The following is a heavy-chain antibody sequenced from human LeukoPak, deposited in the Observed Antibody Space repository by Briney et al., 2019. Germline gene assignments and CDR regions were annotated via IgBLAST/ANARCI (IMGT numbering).Heavy chain of an antibody. CDR3: AIQDPALRWYNRRGSAFDI. CDR2: FDPEDGET. Sequence: ASVKVSCKVSGYTLTELSMHWVRQAPGKGLEWMGGFDPEDGETIYAQKFQGRVTMTEDTSTDTAYMELSSLRSEDTAVYYCAIQDPALRWYNRRGSAFDIWGQGTMVTVSS. V-gene: IGHV1-24*01. CDR1: GYTLTELS. J-gene: IGHJ3*02. D-gene: IGHD1-14*01.